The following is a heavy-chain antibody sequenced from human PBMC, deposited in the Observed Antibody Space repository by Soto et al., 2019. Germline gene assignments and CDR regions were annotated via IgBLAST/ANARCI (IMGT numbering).Heavy chain of an antibody. J-gene: IGHJ4*02. CDR1: GYTFTSHD. CDR2: MNPNSGNT. CDR3: ARWDYGYYARFDY. V-gene: IGHV1-8*01. D-gene: IGHD4-17*01. Sequence: QVQLVQAGAEVKKSGASVKVSCKASGYTFTSHDINWVRHATGQGLVWMGWMNPNSGNTGYAQKFQGRVTMTRNTSISTAYMERSSLRSEDTAVYYCARWDYGYYARFDYWGQGTLVTVSS.